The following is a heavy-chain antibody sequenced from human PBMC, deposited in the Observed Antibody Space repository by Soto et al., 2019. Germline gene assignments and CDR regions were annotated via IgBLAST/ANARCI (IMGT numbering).Heavy chain of an antibody. CDR3: ARVRGHAFHI. J-gene: IGHJ3*02. CDR1: GDSINNADYY. Sequence: QVQLQESGPGLVKPSQTLSLNCSVSGDSINNADYYWSWIRQHAGRGLEWIGYIYYSGTTYYNPSLTRRVTISMDTSKIQFSLEMSSVTAADTAVYYCARVRGHAFHIRGQGTMVTVSS. D-gene: IGHD3-10*01. V-gene: IGHV4-31*03. CDR2: IYYSGTT.